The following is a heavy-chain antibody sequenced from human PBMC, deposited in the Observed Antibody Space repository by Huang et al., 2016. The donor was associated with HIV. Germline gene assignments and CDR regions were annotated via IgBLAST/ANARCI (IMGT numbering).Heavy chain of an antibody. CDR3: ARGGLLWFGELST. J-gene: IGHJ5*02. V-gene: IGHV1-8*01. CDR1: GYTFTNYD. Sequence: QVQLVQSGAEVKKPGASVKVSCKASGYTFTNYDINWVRQATGQGLEWMGWRNPNSGDTGFAQKFQGRVTMTRNTSISTAYMELSSLRSEDTAVYYWARGGLLWFGELSTWGQGTLVTVSS. D-gene: IGHD3-10*01. CDR2: RNPNSGDT.